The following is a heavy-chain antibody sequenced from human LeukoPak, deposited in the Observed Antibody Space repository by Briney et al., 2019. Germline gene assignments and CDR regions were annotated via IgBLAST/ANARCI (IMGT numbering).Heavy chain of an antibody. V-gene: IGHV3-7*01. Sequence: GGSLRLSCAASGFTFSSYWMSWARQAPGKGLEWVANIKQDGSEKYYVDSVKGRFTISRDNAKNSLYLQMNSLRAEDTAVYYCARGRFWSGYLYYFDYWGQGTLVTVSS. J-gene: IGHJ4*02. CDR1: GFTFSSYW. CDR3: ARGRFWSGYLYYFDY. CDR2: IKQDGSEK. D-gene: IGHD3-3*01.